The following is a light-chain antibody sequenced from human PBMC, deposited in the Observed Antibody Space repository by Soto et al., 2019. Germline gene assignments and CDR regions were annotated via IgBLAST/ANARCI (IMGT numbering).Light chain of an antibody. CDR3: SSFTSSSSYV. CDR2: DVS. V-gene: IGLV2-14*03. CDR1: SSDVGSCNS. J-gene: IGLJ1*01. Sequence: QSALAQPASVSGSPGQSITISCTGTSSDVGSCNSVSWYQQYPGKAPTLMIHDVSNRPSGVSNRFSGSKSGNTAYLTISGLQAEDEADYYCSSFTSSSSYVFVTGTKVTVL.